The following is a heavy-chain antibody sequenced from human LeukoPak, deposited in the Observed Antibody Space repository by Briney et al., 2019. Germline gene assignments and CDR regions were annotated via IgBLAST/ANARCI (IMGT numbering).Heavy chain of an antibody. Sequence: EASVKVSCNASGYTFTSYDINWVRQATGQGLEWMGWMNPNSGNTGYAQKFQGRVTMTRNTSISTAYMELSSLRSEDTAVYYCARGRREVLGFLLCAFDIWGQGTMVTVSS. D-gene: IGHD2-8*02. CDR2: MNPNSGNT. J-gene: IGHJ3*02. V-gene: IGHV1-8*01. CDR1: GYTFTSYD. CDR3: ARGRREVLGFLLCAFDI.